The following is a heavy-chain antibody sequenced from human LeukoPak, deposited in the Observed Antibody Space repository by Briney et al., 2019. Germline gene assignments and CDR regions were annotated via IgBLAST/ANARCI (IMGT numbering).Heavy chain of an antibody. J-gene: IGHJ4*02. CDR1: GYSFTSYW. Sequence: GESLKISCKGSGYSFTSYWIGWVRQMPGKGLEWMGIIYPGDSDTRYSPSFQGQVTISADKSISTAYLQWSSLKASDTAMYYCASQPRYSSSWNYFDYWGQGTLVTVSS. CDR2: IYPGDSDT. V-gene: IGHV5-51*01. CDR3: ASQPRYSSSWNYFDY. D-gene: IGHD6-13*01.